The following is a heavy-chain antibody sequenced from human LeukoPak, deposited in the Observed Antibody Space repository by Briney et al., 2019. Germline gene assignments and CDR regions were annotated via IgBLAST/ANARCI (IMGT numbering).Heavy chain of an antibody. Sequence: GGSLRLSCAASGFTFSSHWMHRVRHAPGKGLMWVSRISTDGSSTKYAESVKGRFAISRDNAKNTLHLQMNSLRAEDTAVYYCTGGSIGVAGTRNSLDSWGQGILVTVSS. CDR2: ISTDGSST. CDR3: TGGSIGVAGTRNSLDS. J-gene: IGHJ4*02. V-gene: IGHV3-74*01. D-gene: IGHD6-19*01. CDR1: GFTFSSHW.